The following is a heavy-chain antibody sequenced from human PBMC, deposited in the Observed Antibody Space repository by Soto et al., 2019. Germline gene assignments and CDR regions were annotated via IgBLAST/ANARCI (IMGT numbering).Heavy chain of an antibody. D-gene: IGHD3-10*01. CDR2: INAGNGNT. CDR3: AAGLRKGTGTLDY. V-gene: IGHV1-3*01. J-gene: IGHJ4*02. CDR1: GYTFTSYA. Sequence: GASVKVSCKASGYTFTSYAMHWVRQAPGQRLEWMGWINAGNGNTKYSQKFQGRVTITRDTSASTAYMELSSLRSDDTAVYYCAAGLRKGTGTLDYWGQGTLVTVSS.